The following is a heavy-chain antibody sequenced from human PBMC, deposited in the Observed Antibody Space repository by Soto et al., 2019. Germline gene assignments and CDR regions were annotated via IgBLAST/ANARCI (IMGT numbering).Heavy chain of an antibody. CDR2: ISASGGDT. V-gene: IGHV3-23*01. Sequence: EVHLQGSGGGLVQPGGSLRLSCTASGFNFNYYAMNWVRRAPGKGLEWVSAISASGGDTYYADSVKGRFTISRDNPKNTQSLQMNSLRAEDTAVYYCATNGDCSRGICYWHVEYWGQGILVTVSS. J-gene: IGHJ4*02. CDR1: GFNFNYYA. D-gene: IGHD2-15*01. CDR3: ATNGDCSRGICYWHVEY.